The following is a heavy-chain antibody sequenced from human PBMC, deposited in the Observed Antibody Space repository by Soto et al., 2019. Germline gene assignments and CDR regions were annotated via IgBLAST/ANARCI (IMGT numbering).Heavy chain of an antibody. CDR1: GYTFTSYG. V-gene: IGHV1-18*01. D-gene: IGHD2-2*01. Sequence: ASVKVSCKASGYTFTSYGISWVRQAPGQGLEWMGWISAYNGNTNYAQKLQGRVTMTTDTSTSTAYMELRSLRSDDTAVYYCARDAGYGSSNRCYRPVDYWGQVNLVTVSS. CDR2: ISAYNGNT. CDR3: ARDAGYGSSNRCYRPVDY. J-gene: IGHJ4*02.